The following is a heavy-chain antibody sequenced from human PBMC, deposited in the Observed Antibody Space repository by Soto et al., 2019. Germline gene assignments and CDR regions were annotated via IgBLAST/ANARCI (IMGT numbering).Heavy chain of an antibody. Sequence: SETLSLTCTVSGGSISSYYWSWIRQPPGKGLEWIGYIYYSGSTNYNPSLKSRVTISVDTSKNQFSLKLSSVTAADTAVYYCARGSFMITFGGVFYFDYWGQGTLVTVSS. D-gene: IGHD3-16*01. V-gene: IGHV4-59*01. J-gene: IGHJ4*02. CDR2: IYYSGST. CDR3: ARGSFMITFGGVFYFDY. CDR1: GGSISSYY.